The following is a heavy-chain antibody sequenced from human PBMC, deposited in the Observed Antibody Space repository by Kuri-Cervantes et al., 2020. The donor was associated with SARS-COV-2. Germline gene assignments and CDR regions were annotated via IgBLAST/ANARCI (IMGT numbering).Heavy chain of an antibody. CDR3: ARIGELGIPDY. V-gene: IGHV3-23*01. CDR1: GFTFERFA. CDR2: ISGHSERT. J-gene: IGHJ4*02. D-gene: IGHD7-27*01. Sequence: GGSLRLSCEVSGFTFERFAMGWVRQAPGKGLEWVSSISGHSERTYYADSVKGRFTISRDNSKNTLYLQMNSLRAEDTAVYYCARIGELGIPDYWGQGTLVTVSS.